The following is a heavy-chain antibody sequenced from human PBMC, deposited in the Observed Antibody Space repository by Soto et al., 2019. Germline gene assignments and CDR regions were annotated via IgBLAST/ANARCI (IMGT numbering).Heavy chain of an antibody. CDR1: GLTVSGNY. CDR2: IYSDGST. CDR3: ASMVRGAPVGY. Sequence: VGSLRLSCAASGLTVSGNYMSWVRQAPGKGLEWVSVIYSDGSTYYADSVKGRFTISKDNSRNTLYVEMNRLRAEDTAMYYCASMVRGAPVGYWGQGTLVTVSS. V-gene: IGHV3-53*01. D-gene: IGHD3-10*01. J-gene: IGHJ4*02.